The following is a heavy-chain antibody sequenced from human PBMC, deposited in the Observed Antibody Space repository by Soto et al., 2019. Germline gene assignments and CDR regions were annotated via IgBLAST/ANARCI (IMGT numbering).Heavy chain of an antibody. CDR2: IYTGGGT. CDR3: ARDGSGH. CDR1: GLTVSTNP. V-gene: IGHV3-66*01. J-gene: IGHJ4*02. Sequence: EVQLVESGGGLVQPGGSLRLSCAASGLTVSTNPMSWVRQAPGKGLEWVSVIYTGGGTHYADSVKGRFTISRDNSQSTVNLQMNRLRPEDTAVYYCARDGSGHWGQGTLVTVSS.